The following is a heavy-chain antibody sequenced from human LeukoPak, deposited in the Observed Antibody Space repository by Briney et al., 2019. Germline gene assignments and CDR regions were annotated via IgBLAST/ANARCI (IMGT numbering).Heavy chain of an antibody. Sequence: SVKVSCKASGFTFTSSAVQWVRQARGQRLEWIGWIVVGNGNTNYAQKFQERVTITRDMSTSTAYMELSSLRSEDTAVYYCARDRSSGQGGMDVWGQGTTVTVSS. J-gene: IGHJ6*02. CDR1: GFTFTSSA. V-gene: IGHV1-58*01. D-gene: IGHD6-19*01. CDR3: ARDRSSGQGGMDV. CDR2: IVVGNGNT.